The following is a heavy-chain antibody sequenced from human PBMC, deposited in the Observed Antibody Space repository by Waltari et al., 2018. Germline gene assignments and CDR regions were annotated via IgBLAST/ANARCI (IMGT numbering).Heavy chain of an antibody. D-gene: IGHD3-22*01. CDR2: ISPTTYST. CDR1: GSSFPGYY. Sequence: QVQLVQSGAEVKKPGASVKVSCEASGSSFPGYYNPWVRQAPGQGLEWMGRISPTTYSTDYAEKFQGRITLTTDTSINTAYMELTGLTSDDTAIFFCARVDHRATNYYYGFDHWGQGTLVTVSS. CDR3: ARVDHRATNYYYGFDH. J-gene: IGHJ4*02. V-gene: IGHV1-2*06.